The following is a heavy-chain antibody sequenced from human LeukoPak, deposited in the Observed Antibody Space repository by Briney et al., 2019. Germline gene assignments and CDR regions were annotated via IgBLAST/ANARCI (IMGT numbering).Heavy chain of an antibody. CDR3: ASQGATVYYFDY. D-gene: IGHD4-11*01. Sequence: SETLSLTCTVSGGSISSSSYYWGWIRHPPGKGLEWIGSIYYSGSTYYNPSLKSRVTISVDTSKNQFSLKLSSVTAADTAVYYCASQGATVYYFDYWGQGTLVTVSS. J-gene: IGHJ4*02. CDR2: IYYSGST. V-gene: IGHV4-39*01. CDR1: GGSISSSSYY.